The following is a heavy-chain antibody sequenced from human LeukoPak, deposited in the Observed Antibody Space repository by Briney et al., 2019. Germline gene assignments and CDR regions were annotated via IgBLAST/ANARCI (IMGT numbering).Heavy chain of an antibody. CDR2: IRQDGSDK. J-gene: IGHJ3*01. D-gene: IGHD6-13*01. V-gene: IGHV3-7*01. CDR1: GFTSTTAW. CDR3: VVYKYVLSWSAFDF. Sequence: GGSLRLSCAISGFTSTTAWMTWVRQAPGKGLEWVADIRQDGSDKYYVDSVKGRFIISRDNAKKSVSLHMNNLRVEDTAVYYCVVYKYVLSWSAFDFWGRGTMVTVSS.